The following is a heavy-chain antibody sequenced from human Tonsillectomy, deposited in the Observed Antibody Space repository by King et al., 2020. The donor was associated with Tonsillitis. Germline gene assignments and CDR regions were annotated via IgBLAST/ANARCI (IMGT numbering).Heavy chain of an antibody. CDR1: GGSISSYY. CDR2: IYYSGST. Sequence: VQLQESGPGLVKPSETLSLTCTVSGGSISSYYWSWIRQPPGKGLEWIGYIYYSGSTNYNPSLKSRVTISVDTSKNQFSLKLSSVTAADTAVYYCARRWQANYYDSSGYFDYWGQGTLVTVSS. CDR3: ARRWQANYYDSSGYFDY. V-gene: IGHV4-59*08. J-gene: IGHJ4*02. D-gene: IGHD3-22*01.